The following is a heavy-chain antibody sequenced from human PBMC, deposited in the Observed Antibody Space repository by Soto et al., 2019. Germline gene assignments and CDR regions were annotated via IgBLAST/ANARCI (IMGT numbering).Heavy chain of an antibody. CDR3: SRSTCCSTCCFNDF. D-gene: IGHD2-2*01. Sequence: GGSLRLSCVASGLTFRSNSMNWVRQAPGKGREWVSYISCGSSSIYYADSVKGRFTISRDIAKNSLYLHMNSLREEDTALYYCSRSTCCSTCCFNDFWGQGTLVTVSS. CDR1: GLTFRSNS. CDR2: ISCGSSSI. V-gene: IGHV3-48*02. J-gene: IGHJ4*03.